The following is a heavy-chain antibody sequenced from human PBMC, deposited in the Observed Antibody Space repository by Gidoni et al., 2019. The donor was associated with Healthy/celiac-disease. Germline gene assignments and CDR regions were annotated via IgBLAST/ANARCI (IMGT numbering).Heavy chain of an antibody. CDR1: GGSIRSGSYY. CDR3: ARDHRDYGDYGGGFDY. J-gene: IGHJ4*02. V-gene: IGHV4-61*02. CDR2: IYTSGST. D-gene: IGHD4-17*01. Sequence: QVQLQESGPGLVKPSQTLSLTCTVPGGSIRSGSYYWSWIRQPAGKGLEWIGRIYTSGSTNYNPSLKSRVTISVDTSKNQFSLKLSSVTAADTAVYYCARDHRDYGDYGGGFDYWGQGTLVTVSS.